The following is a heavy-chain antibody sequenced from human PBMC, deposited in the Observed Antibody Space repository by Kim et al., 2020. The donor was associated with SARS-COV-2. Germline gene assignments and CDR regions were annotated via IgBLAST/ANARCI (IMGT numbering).Heavy chain of an antibody. V-gene: IGHV3-33*06. D-gene: IGHD3-10*01. CDR3: AKDRMVRGVIGTFDY. J-gene: IGHJ4*02. Sequence: DSGKGRFTIPRDNSKNTLYLQMNSLRAEDTAVYYCAKDRMVRGVIGTFDYWGQGTLVTVSS.